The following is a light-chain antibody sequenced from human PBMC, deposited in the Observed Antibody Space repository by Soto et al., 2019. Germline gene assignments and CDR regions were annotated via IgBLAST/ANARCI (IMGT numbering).Light chain of an antibody. Sequence: DIQMTQSPSSLSASVGDRVTITCRASQDISNHLAWFQQKPGKAPKSLISAASSLQSGVPSKFSGSGSGPDFTLTISSLQPEDFATSYCQQYNSYPVSFGGGTKVEI. V-gene: IGKV1-16*02. J-gene: IGKJ4*01. CDR2: AAS. CDR3: QQYNSYPVS. CDR1: QDISNH.